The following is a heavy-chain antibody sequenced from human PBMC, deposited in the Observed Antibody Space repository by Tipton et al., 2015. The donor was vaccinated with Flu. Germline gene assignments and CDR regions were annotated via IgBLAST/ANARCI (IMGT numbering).Heavy chain of an antibody. J-gene: IGHJ6*02. CDR2: IDHTGRT. D-gene: IGHD2-2*01. CDR1: SGSFSGYY. CDR3: TRRGGGYQYLYGMDV. V-gene: IGHV4-34*01. Sequence: GLVKPSETLSLTCAVYSGSFSGYYWSWIRQPPGKGLEWIGEIDHTGRTNYNPSLKSRVTISVDTSKNQFSLKLSSVTAADTAVYYCTRRGGGYQYLYGMDVWGQGTTVTVSS.